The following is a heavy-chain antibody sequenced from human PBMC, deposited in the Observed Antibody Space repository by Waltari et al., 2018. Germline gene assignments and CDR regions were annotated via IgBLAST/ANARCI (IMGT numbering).Heavy chain of an antibody. CDR2: VNHSGST. CDR1: GGSFSPDH. CDR3: ARRIALYYSSGSYHDY. D-gene: IGHD3-10*01. Sequence: QVHLQQCGAGLLTLSETLSLTCAVYGGSFSPDHWSGIRQPPGKGLEWLGEVNHSGSTNDNPSLKRRVLMSADTSKSHFSLKLRSVTAADTAVYYYARRIALYYSSGSYHDYGGQGTLVTVSS. J-gene: IGHJ4*02. V-gene: IGHV4-34*01.